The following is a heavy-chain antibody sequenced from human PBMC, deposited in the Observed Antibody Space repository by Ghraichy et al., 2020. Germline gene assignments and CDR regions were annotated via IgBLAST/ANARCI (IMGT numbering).Heavy chain of an antibody. V-gene: IGHV3-7*03. CDR1: GFTFSSHW. D-gene: IGHD2-2*03. J-gene: IGHJ4*02. Sequence: GGSLRLSCAASGFTFSSHWMSWVRQAPGKGLEWVANIKQDGSEKYYVDSVKGRFTISRDNAKNSLYLQMNSLRAEDTAVYYCARTPSGYCSTNSCAFDYWGQGTLVTVSS. CDR3: ARTPSGYCSTNSCAFDY. CDR2: IKQDGSEK.